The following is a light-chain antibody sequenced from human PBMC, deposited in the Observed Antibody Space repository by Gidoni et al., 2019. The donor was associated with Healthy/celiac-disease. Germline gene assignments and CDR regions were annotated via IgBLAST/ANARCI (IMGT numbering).Light chain of an antibody. V-gene: IGLV3-19*01. Sequence: SWYQQKPGQAPVLVIHGKNNRHSGITDRFSGSSSGNTASLTITGAQAEDEADYYWNSRDGSSSRVVFGGGTKLTVL. J-gene: IGLJ2*01. CDR3: NSRDGSSSRVV. CDR2: GKN.